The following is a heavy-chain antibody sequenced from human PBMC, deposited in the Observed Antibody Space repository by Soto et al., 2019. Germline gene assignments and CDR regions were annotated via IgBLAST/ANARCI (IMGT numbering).Heavy chain of an antibody. V-gene: IGHV1-69*13. D-gene: IGHD3-22*01. CDR2: IIPIFGTA. CDR3: ARAPVFSYDSSGYYWDY. CDR1: GGTFSSYA. Sequence: SVKVSCKASGGTFSSYAISWVRQAPGQGLEWMGGIIPIFGTANYAQKFQGRVTITADESTSTAYMELSSLRSEDTAVYYCARAPVFSYDSSGYYWDYWGQGTLVTVSS. J-gene: IGHJ4*02.